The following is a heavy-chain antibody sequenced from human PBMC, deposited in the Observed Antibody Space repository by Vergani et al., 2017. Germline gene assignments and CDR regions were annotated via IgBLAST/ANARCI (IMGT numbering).Heavy chain of an antibody. CDR1: GYMFGVYA. J-gene: IGHJ3*02. CDR2: VSNDGINT. CDR3: AKYRDSHGDWVNAYDM. V-gene: IGHV3-23*01. Sequence: EAQLLESGGDLVQPGGSLRLSCAGSGYMFGVYAMTWVRQAPGKGLEWISSVSNDGINTFYADSVKGRFTISRDNSKNILYLQMNSLRADDTAIYFCAKYRDSHGDWVNAYDMWGPGTRVSVSS. D-gene: IGHD4-17*01.